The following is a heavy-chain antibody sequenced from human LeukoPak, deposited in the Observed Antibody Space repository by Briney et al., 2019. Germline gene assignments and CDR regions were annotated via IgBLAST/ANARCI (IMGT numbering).Heavy chain of an antibody. Sequence: SLRLSCAASGFTFDDYAMHWVRQAPGKGLEWVSGISWNSGSIGYADSVKGRFTISRDNAKNSLYLQMNSLRAEDMALYYCAKDTGTGYCSSTSCYYYYMDVWGKGTTVTVSS. CDR1: GFTFDDYA. V-gene: IGHV3-9*03. D-gene: IGHD2-2*01. CDR2: ISWNSGSI. J-gene: IGHJ6*03. CDR3: AKDTGTGYCSSTSCYYYYMDV.